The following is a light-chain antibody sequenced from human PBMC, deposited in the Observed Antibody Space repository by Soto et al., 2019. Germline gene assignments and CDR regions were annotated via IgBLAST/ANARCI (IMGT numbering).Light chain of an antibody. J-gene: IGLJ7*01. CDR1: SSDVGGYNY. Sequence: QSVLTQPASVSGSPGQSITISCTGTSSDVGGYNYVSWYQQHPGKAPKLMIYDVSNRLSGVSNRFSGSKSGNTASLTISGLQAEDEADYYCSSYTSSPHAVFGGGTQLTVL. CDR3: SSYTSSPHAV. CDR2: DVS. V-gene: IGLV2-14*01.